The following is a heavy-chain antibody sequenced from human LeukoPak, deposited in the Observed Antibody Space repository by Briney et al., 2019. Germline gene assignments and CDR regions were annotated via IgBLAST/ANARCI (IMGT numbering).Heavy chain of an antibody. D-gene: IGHD3-10*01. CDR1: GGSISSGDYY. CDR3: AREVVTMVRGVIAYYYGMDV. V-gene: IGHV4-30-4*01. J-gene: IGHJ6*02. Sequence: SEALSLTCTVSGGSISSGDYYWSWIRQPPGKGLEWIGYIYYSGSTYYNPSLKSRVTISVDTSKNQFSLNLSSVTAADTAVYYCAREVVTMVRGVIAYYYGMDVWGQGTTVTVSS. CDR2: IYYSGST.